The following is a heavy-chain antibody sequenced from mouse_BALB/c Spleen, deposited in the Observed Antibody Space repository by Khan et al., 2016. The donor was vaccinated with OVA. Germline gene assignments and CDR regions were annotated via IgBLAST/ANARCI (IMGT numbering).Heavy chain of an antibody. J-gene: IGHJ3*01. Sequence: QVQLQQSGAELARPGASVTLSCKASGYTFTDYYINWMRQRTGQGLEWIGEIYPGSDNTYYNEKFKGKATLTADKSSSTAYMQLSSLTSEDSAVYFWAREWAAWFPYWGQGTLVTGSA. CDR1: GYTFTDYY. V-gene: IGHV1-77*01. CDR3: AREWAAWFPY. CDR2: IYPGSDNT.